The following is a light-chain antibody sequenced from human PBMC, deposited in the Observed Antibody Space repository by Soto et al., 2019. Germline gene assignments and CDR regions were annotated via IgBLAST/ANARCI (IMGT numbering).Light chain of an antibody. CDR2: DAS. J-gene: IGKJ4*01. Sequence: EIVLTQSPATLSLSPGERATLSCRASQSVSSDLAWYQQKPGQAPRLLIYDASNRATAIPARFSGSGSGTDFTLPISSLEPEDFAVYYCQQRSNWPPTFGGGTKVEIK. V-gene: IGKV3-11*01. CDR3: QQRSNWPPT. CDR1: QSVSSD.